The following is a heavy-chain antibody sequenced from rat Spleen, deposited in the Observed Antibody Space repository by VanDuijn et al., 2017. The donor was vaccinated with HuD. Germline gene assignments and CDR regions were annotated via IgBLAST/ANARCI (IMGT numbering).Heavy chain of an antibody. CDR2: LNSAGST. V-gene: IGHV3-3*01. CDR1: EYSITSSYR. J-gene: IGHJ3*01. CDR3: ARSDGTHYYLPFAN. Sequence: EMQLQESGPGLVKPSQSLSLTCSVTEYSITSSYRWNWIRKFPGNKLEWMGSLNSAGSTNYNPSLNSRISITRDTSKNQFFLQVNSVTTEDTGTYYCARSDGTHYYLPFANWGQGTLVTVSS. D-gene: IGHD1-12*02.